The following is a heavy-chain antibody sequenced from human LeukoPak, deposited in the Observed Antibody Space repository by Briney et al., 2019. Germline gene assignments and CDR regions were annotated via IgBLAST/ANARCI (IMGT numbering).Heavy chain of an antibody. J-gene: IGHJ3*02. CDR1: GDSLTSHF. CDR2: VFHSGTT. CDR3: ARRMATVTDAFDI. Sequence: PSETLSLTCNVSGDSLTSHFWSWIRRTPGKGLEWIGYVFHSGTTNYSPSLKSRVTISLDTSKKQFYLRLASVTAADTALYYCARRMATVTDAFDIWGRGTMVSVSS. D-gene: IGHD5-24*01. V-gene: IGHV4-59*08.